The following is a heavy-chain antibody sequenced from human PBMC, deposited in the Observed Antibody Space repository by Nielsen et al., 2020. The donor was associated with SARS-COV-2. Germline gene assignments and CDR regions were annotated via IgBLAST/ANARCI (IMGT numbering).Heavy chain of an antibody. V-gene: IGHV3-30-3*01. D-gene: IGHD2-2*01. CDR1: GFTFSSYA. CDR3: AKDILPVPASCMDV. CDR2: ISYDGSNK. J-gene: IGHJ6*02. Sequence: GGSLRLSCAASGFTFSSYAMHWVRQAPGKGLEWVAVISYDGSNKYYADSVKGRFTISRDNSKNTLYLQMNSLRAEDTALYYCAKDILPVPASCMDVWGQGTTVTVSS.